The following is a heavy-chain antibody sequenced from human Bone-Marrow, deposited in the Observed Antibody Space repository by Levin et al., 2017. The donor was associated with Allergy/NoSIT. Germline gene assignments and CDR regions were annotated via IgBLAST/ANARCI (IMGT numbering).Heavy chain of an antibody. Sequence: PSETLSLTCTVSGDSVSSGSYYWSWIRQSPGKGLEWIGYIHNGGSANDNPSLKSRVTISVDTSKNQFSLKLSSVTAADTAVYYCARDQVKDHLVGAFDIWGQGTMVTVSS. D-gene: IGHD6-6*01. J-gene: IGHJ3*02. CDR3: ARDQVKDHLVGAFDI. CDR1: GDSVSSGSYY. V-gene: IGHV4-61*01. CDR2: IHNGGSA.